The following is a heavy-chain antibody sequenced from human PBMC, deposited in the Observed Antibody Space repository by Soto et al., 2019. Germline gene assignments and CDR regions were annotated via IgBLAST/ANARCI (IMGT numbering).Heavy chain of an antibody. V-gene: IGHV3-30*18. CDR2: RSYEGSKK. CDR3: AKDSKPKQSQTTGGAFDS. D-gene: IGHD6-19*01. CDR1: GFTFSSYG. J-gene: IGHJ4*02. Sequence: QVQLVESGGGVVQPGRSLRLSCAASGFTFSSYGMHWVRQAPGKGLEGVAGRSYEGSKKYYAESGKGRFTITRDNSKNHLYLQMNGLGAEDTAAYYCAKDSKPKQSQTTGGAFDSLGQGTLVTVSS.